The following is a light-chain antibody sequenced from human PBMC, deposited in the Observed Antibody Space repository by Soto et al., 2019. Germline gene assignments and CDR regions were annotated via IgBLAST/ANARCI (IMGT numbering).Light chain of an antibody. CDR1: QSVSSRY. J-gene: IGKJ1*01. CDR3: QPYGVSLTST. V-gene: IGKV3-20*01. Sequence: PSTLSVSPGESATLSGSAAQSVSSRYLAWDQQKPGQAPRLLFYGPSSRAIGIPDRFSGSGSCTDLTLTISRLEPEGFAVYYWQPYGVSLTSTFGPGTNVEIK. CDR2: GPS.